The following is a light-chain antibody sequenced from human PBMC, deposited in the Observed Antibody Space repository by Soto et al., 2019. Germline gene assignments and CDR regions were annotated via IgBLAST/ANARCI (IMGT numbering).Light chain of an antibody. J-gene: IGLJ1*01. CDR3: SSFTRGSTPCV. CDR1: SSDIGDYNY. V-gene: IGLV2-14*03. Sequence: QSVLTQPASVSGSRGQSITISCTGTSSDIGDYNYVSWYKQYPGKAPQLIIFEVTNRPGGISNRCSGSKSGNTASLTISGLQAEDEADYYCSSFTRGSTPCVFGSGTKVTVL. CDR2: EVT.